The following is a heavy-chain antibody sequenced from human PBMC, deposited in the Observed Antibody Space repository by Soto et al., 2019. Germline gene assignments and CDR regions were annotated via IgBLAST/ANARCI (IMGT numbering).Heavy chain of an antibody. D-gene: IGHD3-9*01. J-gene: IGHJ6*02. CDR2: INADNGNT. CDR3: ARDLYDIFSGPPNFRYGMDF. CDR1: GYTFTSYA. Sequence: ASVKVSCKASGYTFTSYAIHWVRQAPGQRLEWMGWINADNGNTKYSQRFQGRVTITRDTSASTAYMELSSLRSEDTAVYYCARDLYDIFSGPPNFRYGMDFWGQGTTVTVSS. V-gene: IGHV1-3*01.